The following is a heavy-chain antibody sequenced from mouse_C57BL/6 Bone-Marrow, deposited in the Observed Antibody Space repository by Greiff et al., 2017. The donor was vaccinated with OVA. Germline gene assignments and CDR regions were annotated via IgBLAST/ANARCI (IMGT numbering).Heavy chain of an antibody. CDR3: ARDGSSYVDWYFDV. Sequence: VQLQQSGAELVRPGTSVKVSCKASGYAFTNYLIEWVKQRPGQGLEWIGVINPGSGGTNYNEKFKGKATLTADKSSSTAYMQLSSLTSEDSAVYFCARDGSSYVDWYFDVWGTGTTVTVSS. V-gene: IGHV1-54*01. CDR1: GYAFTNYL. J-gene: IGHJ1*03. D-gene: IGHD1-1*01. CDR2: INPGSGGT.